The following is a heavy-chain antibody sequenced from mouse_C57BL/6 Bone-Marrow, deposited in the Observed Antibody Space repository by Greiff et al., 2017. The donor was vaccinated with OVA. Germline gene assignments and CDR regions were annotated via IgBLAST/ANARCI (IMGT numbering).Heavy chain of an antibody. Sequence: QVQLQQSGAELARPGASVKMSCTASGYTFTSYTMHWVKQRPGQGLEWIGYINPSSGYTKSNQKFKVKATLTADKSSTTAYMQLSSMTSRDYAVYYYARRRSWLAYWGQGTLVTVSA. V-gene: IGHV1-4*01. CDR2: INPSSGYT. D-gene: IGHD1-1*01. CDR1: GYTFTSYT. CDR3: ARRRSWLAY. J-gene: IGHJ3*01.